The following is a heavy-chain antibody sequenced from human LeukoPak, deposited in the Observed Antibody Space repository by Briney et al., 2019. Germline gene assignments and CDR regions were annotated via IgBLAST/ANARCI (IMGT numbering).Heavy chain of an antibody. Sequence: GSSVKVSCKASGGTFSRYAISWVRQAPGQGLEWMGGIIPIFGTANYAQKFQGRVTITTDESTSTAYMELSSLRSEDTAVYYCARDRPTALIRDYYYYMDVWGKGTTVTVSS. J-gene: IGHJ6*03. V-gene: IGHV1-69*05. CDR2: IIPIFGTA. D-gene: IGHD3-10*01. CDR1: GGTFSRYA. CDR3: ARDRPTALIRDYYYYMDV.